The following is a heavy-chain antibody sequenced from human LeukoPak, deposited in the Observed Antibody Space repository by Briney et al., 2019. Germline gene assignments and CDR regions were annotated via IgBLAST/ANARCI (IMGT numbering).Heavy chain of an antibody. CDR3: ARRLAASNTFDS. CDR1: GYSFTSYW. CDR2: PYPGDSNT. D-gene: IGHD6-13*01. Sequence: GESLKISCKGSGYSFTSYWIGWVRQMPGKGLEWMGIPYPGDSNTRYSPSFQGQVTTSADKSISTAYLQWSSLKASDSAMYYCARRLAASNTFDSWGQGTLVTVSS. J-gene: IGHJ4*02. V-gene: IGHV5-51*01.